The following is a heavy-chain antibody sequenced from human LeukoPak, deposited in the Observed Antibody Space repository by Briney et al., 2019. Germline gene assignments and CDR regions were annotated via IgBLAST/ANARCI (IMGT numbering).Heavy chain of an antibody. CDR2: ISSSGSTI. D-gene: IGHD5-18*01. Sequence: GGSLRLSCAASGFTFSIFEMNWVRRAPGKGLEWVSYISSSGSTIYYADSVRGRFTISRDNAKNSLYLQMNSLRAEDTAIYYCARAGGYSYGRNDAFDIWGQGTMVTVSS. J-gene: IGHJ3*02. CDR3: ARAGGYSYGRNDAFDI. V-gene: IGHV3-48*03. CDR1: GFTFSIFE.